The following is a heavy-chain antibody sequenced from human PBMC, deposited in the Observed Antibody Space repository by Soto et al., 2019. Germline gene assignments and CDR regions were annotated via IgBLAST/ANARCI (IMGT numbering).Heavy chain of an antibody. CDR1: CGSFSGYY. Sequence: ASETLSLTCAVYCGSFSGYYWSWIRQPPGKGLEWIGEINHSGSTNYNPSLKSRVTISVDTSKNQFSLKLSSVTAADTAVYYCARCRRGRFDPWGQGTLVTVSS. CDR3: ARCRRGRFDP. CDR2: INHSGST. V-gene: IGHV4-34*01. J-gene: IGHJ5*02. D-gene: IGHD2-15*01.